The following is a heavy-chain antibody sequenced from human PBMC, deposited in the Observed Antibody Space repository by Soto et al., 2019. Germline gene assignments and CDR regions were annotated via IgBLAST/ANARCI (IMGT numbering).Heavy chain of an antibody. CDR2: ISSSGSVI. D-gene: IGHD5-18*01. V-gene: IGHV3-48*02. Sequence: GGSLRLSCAASGFTFSNYNMDWVRQAPGKGLEWVSYISSSGSVIYYADSVKGRFTISRDNAKNSLYLQMNSLRDEDTAVYYCARDTAEPRLGGQGTLVTVSS. CDR1: GFTFSNYN. CDR3: ARDTAEPRL. J-gene: IGHJ4*02.